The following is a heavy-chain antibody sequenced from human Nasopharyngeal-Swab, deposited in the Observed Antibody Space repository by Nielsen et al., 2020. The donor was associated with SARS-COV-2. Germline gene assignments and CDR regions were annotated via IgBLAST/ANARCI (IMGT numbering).Heavy chain of an antibody. J-gene: IGHJ5*02. CDR3: VRGEYGNSANWFDP. D-gene: IGHD4-11*01. CDR1: GGSISTYNW. CDR2: IHHGGTT. V-gene: IGHV4-4*02. Sequence: GSLRLSCAVSGGSISTYNWWSWVRQAPGKWLEWLVEIHHGGTTYHNPSLTSRVTISIDNSRNQFSLRLTSVTAADTAVYYCVRGEYGNSANWFDPWGQGALVTVSS.